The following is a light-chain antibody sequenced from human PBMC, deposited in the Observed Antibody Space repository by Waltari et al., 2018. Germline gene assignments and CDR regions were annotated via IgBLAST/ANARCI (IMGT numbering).Light chain of an antibody. CDR1: QSGNDIY. Sequence: ELVLTLSPVTLSLSPGERATLSCRASQSGNDIYLAWYQQKVGQPPRLLTYGASSRATGIPDRFSGSGSGTDFTRTISRLEPEDFAVYYCQHLDTSWTFGQGTKVEIK. V-gene: IGKV3-20*01. J-gene: IGKJ1*01. CDR2: GAS. CDR3: QHLDTSWT.